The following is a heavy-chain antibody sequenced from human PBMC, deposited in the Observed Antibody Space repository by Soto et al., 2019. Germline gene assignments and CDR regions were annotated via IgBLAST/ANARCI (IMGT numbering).Heavy chain of an antibody. CDR3: AGGGPDYYYYGMDV. D-gene: IGHD3-16*01. V-gene: IGHV1-69*13. CDR2: IIPIFGTA. J-gene: IGHJ6*02. CDR1: GGTFSSYA. Sequence: SVKVSCKASGGTFSSYAISWVRQAPGQGLEWMGGIIPIFGTANYAQKFQGRVTITADESTSTAYMELSSLRSEDTAVYYCAGGGPDYYYYGMDVWGQGTTVTVSS.